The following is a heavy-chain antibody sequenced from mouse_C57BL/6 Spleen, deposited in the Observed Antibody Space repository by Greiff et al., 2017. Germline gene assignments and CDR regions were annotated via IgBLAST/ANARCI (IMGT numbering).Heavy chain of an antibody. CDR3: ARSPIYYDYDGYAMDY. J-gene: IGHJ4*01. CDR2: INPSTGGT. Sequence: VQLQQSGPELVKPGASVKISCKASGYSFTGYYMNWVKQSPEKSLEWIGEINPSTGGTTYNQKFKAKATVTVDKSSSTAYMQLESLTSEDSAVYYCARSPIYYDYDGYAMDYWGQGTSVTVSS. V-gene: IGHV1-42*01. D-gene: IGHD2-4*01. CDR1: GYSFTGYY.